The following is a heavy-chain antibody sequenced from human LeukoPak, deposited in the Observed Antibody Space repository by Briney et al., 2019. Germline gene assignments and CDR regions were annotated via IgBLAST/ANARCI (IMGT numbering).Heavy chain of an antibody. V-gene: IGHV3-23*01. CDR1: GFTVSNNY. D-gene: IGHD2-21*02. J-gene: IGHJ1*01. CDR3: AITAVTAIQISTFQH. CDR2: ISGSGGST. Sequence: GGSLRLSCAASGFTVSNNYITWVRQAPGKGLEWVSAISGSGGSTYYADSVKGRFTISRDNAKNSLYLQMNSLRAEDTAVYYCAITAVTAIQISTFQHWGQGTLVTVSS.